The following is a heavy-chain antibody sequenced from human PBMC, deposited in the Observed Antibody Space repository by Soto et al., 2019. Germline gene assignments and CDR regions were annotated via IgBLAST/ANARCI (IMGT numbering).Heavy chain of an antibody. CDR3: ARGRHCSSTSCYTYYYYSFYGMEV. D-gene: IGHD2-2*02. CDR2: INHSGST. Sequence: SNTLSRTCAVYVGSFSGYYWSWIRHPPGKGLEWIGEINHSGSTNYNPSLKSRVTISVDTSKNQFSLKLSSVTAADTAVYYCARGRHCSSTSCYTYYYYSFYGMEVWG. CDR1: VGSFSGYY. J-gene: IGHJ6*01. V-gene: IGHV4-34*01.